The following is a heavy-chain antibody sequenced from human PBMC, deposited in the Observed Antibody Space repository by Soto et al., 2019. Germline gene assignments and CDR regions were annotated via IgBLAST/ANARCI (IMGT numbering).Heavy chain of an antibody. CDR2: IYYSGST. CDR1: GGSISSGGYY. V-gene: IGHV4-31*03. D-gene: IGHD3-22*01. Sequence: QVQLQESGPGLVKPSQTLSLTCTVSGGSISSGGYYWSWIRQHPGKGLEWIGYIYYSGSTYYNPSLKSRVTISVDTSKNQFSLKLSSVTAADTAVYYCARGLYYYDSSGYYAGVEYFQHWGQGTLVTVSS. CDR3: ARGLYYYDSSGYYAGVEYFQH. J-gene: IGHJ1*01.